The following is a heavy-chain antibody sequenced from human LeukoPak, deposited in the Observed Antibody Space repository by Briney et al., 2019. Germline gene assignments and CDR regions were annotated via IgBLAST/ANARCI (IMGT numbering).Heavy chain of an antibody. CDR3: ARGDIVVVPAAWDV. CDR1: GGSISSYY. CDR2: IYTSGST. J-gene: IGHJ6*02. V-gene: IGHV4-4*07. Sequence: SETLSLTCTVSGGSISSYYWSWIRQPAGKGLEWIGRIYTSGSTNYNPSLKSRVTISVDTSKNQFSLKLSSVTAADTAVYYCARGDIVVVPAAWDVWGQGTTVTVSS. D-gene: IGHD2-2*01.